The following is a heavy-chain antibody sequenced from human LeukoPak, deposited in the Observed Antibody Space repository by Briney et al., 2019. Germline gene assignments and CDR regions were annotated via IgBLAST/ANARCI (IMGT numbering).Heavy chain of an antibody. CDR2: ISYDGSNK. J-gene: IGHJ4*02. D-gene: IGHD6-19*01. CDR3: AKDGYSSGWYMDY. CDR1: GFTFSSYG. V-gene: IGHV3-30*18. Sequence: GRSLRLSCAASGFTFSSYGMHWVRQAPGKGLEWVAVISYDGSNKYYADSVKGRFTISRDNSKNTLYLQMNSPRAEDTAVYYCAKDGYSSGWYMDYWGQGTLVTVSS.